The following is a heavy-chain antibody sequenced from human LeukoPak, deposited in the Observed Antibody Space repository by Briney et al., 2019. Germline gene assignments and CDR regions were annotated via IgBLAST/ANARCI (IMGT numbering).Heavy chain of an antibody. CDR1: GFTFSNYA. Sequence: PGGSLRLSCVVSGFTFSNYAMHWVRQAPGRGLEWVAVMSYDGTKIYYGDSVKGRFTISRDNSKNTLFLQMHSLRREDTAVYYCEGTLGLGYTYGHDYWGQGTLVTVSS. CDR3: EGTLGLGYTYGHDY. D-gene: IGHD5-18*01. CDR2: MSYDGTKI. V-gene: IGHV3-30*04. J-gene: IGHJ4*02.